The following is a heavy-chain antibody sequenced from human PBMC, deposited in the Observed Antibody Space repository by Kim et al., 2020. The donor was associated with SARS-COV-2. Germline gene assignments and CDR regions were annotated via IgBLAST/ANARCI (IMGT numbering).Heavy chain of an antibody. V-gene: IGHV4-34*01. CDR1: GGSFSGYY. D-gene: IGHD3-10*01. J-gene: IGHJ4*02. Sequence: SETLSLTCAVYGGSFSGYYWSWIRQPPGKGLEWIGEINHSGSTNYNPSLKSRVTISVDTSKNQFSLKLSSVTAADTAVYYCARGEYYYGSGSHLGYWGQG. CDR2: INHSGST. CDR3: ARGEYYYGSGSHLGY.